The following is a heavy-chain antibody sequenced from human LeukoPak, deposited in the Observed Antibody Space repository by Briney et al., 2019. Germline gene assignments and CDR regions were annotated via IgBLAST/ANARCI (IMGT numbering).Heavy chain of an antibody. V-gene: IGHV1-46*01. D-gene: IGHD3-22*01. CDR1: GYTFTSYY. CDR3: ARAPHDSSGYYYVSFDY. J-gene: IGHJ4*02. Sequence: ASVKVSCKASGYTFTSYYMHWVGQAPRQGLEGMGIINPIDGSTSYAQKIQGRVTMTREPSTSTVHMKLSSRRSKDTAVYYYARAPHDSSGYYYVSFDYWGQGTLATVSS. CDR2: INPIDGST.